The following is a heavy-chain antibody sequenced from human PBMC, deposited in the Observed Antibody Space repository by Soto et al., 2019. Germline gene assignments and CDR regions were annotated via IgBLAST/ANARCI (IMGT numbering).Heavy chain of an antibody. V-gene: IGHV1-58*02. D-gene: IGHD6-13*01. CDR3: ARDRGSSFDY. CDR1: GFTFTSSA. CDR2: IVVGSGNT. Sequence: GASVKVSCEASGFTFTSSAMQWVRQARGQRLEWIGWIVVGSGNTNYAQKLQGRVTMTTDTSTSTAYMELRSLRSDDTAVYYCARDRGSSFDYWGQGTLVTVSS. J-gene: IGHJ4*02.